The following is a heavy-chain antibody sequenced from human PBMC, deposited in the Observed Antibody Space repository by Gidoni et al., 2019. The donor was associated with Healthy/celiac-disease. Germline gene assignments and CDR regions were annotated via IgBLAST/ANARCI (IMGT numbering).Heavy chain of an antibody. D-gene: IGHD6-13*01. J-gene: IGHJ6*02. CDR3: ARVAASSSWYWDSGDYYYGMDV. CDR1: GYTFTSYY. CDR2: INPSGGST. Sequence: QVQLVQSGAEVKKPGASVKVSCKASGYTFTSYYMHWLRQAPGQGLEWMGIINPSGGSTSYAQKFQGRVTMTRDTSTSTVYMELSSLRSEDTAVYYCARVAASSSWYWDSGDYYYGMDVWGQGTTVTVSS. V-gene: IGHV1-46*01.